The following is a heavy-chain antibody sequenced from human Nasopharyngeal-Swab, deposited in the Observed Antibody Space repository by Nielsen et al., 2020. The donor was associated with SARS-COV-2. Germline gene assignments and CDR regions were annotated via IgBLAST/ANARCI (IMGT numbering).Heavy chain of an antibody. V-gene: IGHV3-7*01. J-gene: IGHJ6*02. Sequence: GESLKISCAASGFTFSNYAMSWVRQAPGKGLEWVANIKQDGSDKYYVDSVKGRFTISRDNAKNSLYLQMNSLRAEDTAVYYCARSYVWGQGTTVTVSS. CDR1: GFTFSNYA. CDR2: IKQDGSDK. CDR3: ARSYV.